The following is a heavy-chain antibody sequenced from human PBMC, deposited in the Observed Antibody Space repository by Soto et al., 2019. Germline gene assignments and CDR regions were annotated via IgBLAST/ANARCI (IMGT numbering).Heavy chain of an antibody. V-gene: IGHV3-30-3*01. Sequence: QVQLVESGGDVVQPGRSLRLSCSASGFTFSSYSVHWVRQAPGKGLEWLAFMSYDGSTKYYADSVKGRFTVSRDNSKNTLYLQMDSLRTEDTAVYYCARDAYDDPPGYFQHWGQGNLLTVSS. CDR1: GFTFSSYS. CDR3: ARDAYDDPPGYFQH. CDR2: MSYDGSTK. J-gene: IGHJ1*01. D-gene: IGHD3-22*01.